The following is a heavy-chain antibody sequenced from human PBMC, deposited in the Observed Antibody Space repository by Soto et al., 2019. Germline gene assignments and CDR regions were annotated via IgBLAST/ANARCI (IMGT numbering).Heavy chain of an antibody. J-gene: IGHJ4*02. CDR1: GFTFSSYW. CDR2: VNGDGSST. D-gene: IGHD1-1*01. V-gene: IGHV3-74*01. Sequence: GGSLRLSCAASGFTFSSYWMHWVRQAPGKGLVWVSRVNGDGSSTPYADSVKGRFTISRDNAKNTLYLQVNSLGVEDTAVYYCARTVASLALGGYFDYWGQGALVTVSS. CDR3: ARTVASLALGGYFDY.